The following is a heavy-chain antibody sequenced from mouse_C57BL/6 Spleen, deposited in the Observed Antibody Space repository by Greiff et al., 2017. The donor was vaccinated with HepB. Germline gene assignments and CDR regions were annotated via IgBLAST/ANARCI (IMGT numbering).Heavy chain of an antibody. Sequence: EVQLQESGGGLVKPGGSLKLSCAASGFTFSSYAMSWVRQTPEKRLEWVATISDGGSYTYYPDNVKGRFTISRDNAKNNLYLQMSHLKAEDTAMYYCARDYSNYVRAMDYWGQGTSVTVSS. J-gene: IGHJ4*01. CDR1: GFTFSSYA. D-gene: IGHD2-5*01. CDR2: ISDGGSYT. CDR3: ARDYSNYVRAMDY. V-gene: IGHV5-4*01.